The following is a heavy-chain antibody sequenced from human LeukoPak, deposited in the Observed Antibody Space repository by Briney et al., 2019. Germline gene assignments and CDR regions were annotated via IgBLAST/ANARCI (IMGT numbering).Heavy chain of an antibody. Sequence: SETLSLTCAVYGGSFSGYYWSWIRQPPGKGLEWIGEINHSGSTNYNPSLKSRVTISVDTSKNQFSLKLTSVTAADTAVYYCARLVGSSWYREVLRGRDYWGQGTLVTVSS. J-gene: IGHJ4*02. D-gene: IGHD6-13*01. CDR1: GGSFSGYY. CDR2: INHSGST. CDR3: ARLVGSSWYREVLRGRDY. V-gene: IGHV4-34*01.